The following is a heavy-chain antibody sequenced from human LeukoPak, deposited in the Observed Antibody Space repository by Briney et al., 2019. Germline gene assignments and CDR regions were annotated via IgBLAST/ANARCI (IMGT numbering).Heavy chain of an antibody. CDR3: ARDTYYYDSSGQGYYYYGMDV. Sequence: ASVKVSCKASGYTFTTYSMHWVRQAPGQGLESMAIINPSGGSASYTQKFQGRVTITADESTSTAYMELSSLRSEDTAVYYCARDTYYYDSSGQGYYYYGMDVWGQGTTVTVSS. J-gene: IGHJ6*02. CDR2: INPSGGSA. V-gene: IGHV1-46*01. D-gene: IGHD3-22*01. CDR1: GYTFTTYS.